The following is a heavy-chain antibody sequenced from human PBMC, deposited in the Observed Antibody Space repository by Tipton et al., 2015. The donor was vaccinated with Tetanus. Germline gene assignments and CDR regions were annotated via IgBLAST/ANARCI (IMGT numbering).Heavy chain of an antibody. CDR3: ARHAGATVYYYYMDV. CDR1: GYSFISYW. CDR2: IYPGDSDT. Sequence: QLVQSGAEVKKPGESLKISCKGSGYSFISYWIGWVRQMPGKGLEWMGIIYPGDSDTRYSPSFQGQVTISADKSISTAYLQWSSLKASDTAMYYCARHAGATVYYYYMDVWGKGTTVTVSS. D-gene: IGHD1-26*01. J-gene: IGHJ6*03. V-gene: IGHV5-51*01.